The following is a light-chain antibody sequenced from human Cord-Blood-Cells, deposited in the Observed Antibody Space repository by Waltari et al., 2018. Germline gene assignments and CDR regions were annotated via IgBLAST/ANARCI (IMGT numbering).Light chain of an antibody. Sequence: EIVMTQSPATLSVSPGERATLPCRASQSVRSNLAGDQQKPGQAPRLLTYGASTRATGIPARFSGSGSGTEFTLTISSLQSEDFAVYYCQQYNNWPPWTFGQGTKVEIK. J-gene: IGKJ1*01. V-gene: IGKV3-15*01. CDR2: GAS. CDR3: QQYNNWPPWT. CDR1: QSVRSN.